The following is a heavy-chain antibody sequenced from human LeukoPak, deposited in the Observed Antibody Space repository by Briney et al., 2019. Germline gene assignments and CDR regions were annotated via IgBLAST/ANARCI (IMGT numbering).Heavy chain of an antibody. CDR2: TYYRSKWNN. D-gene: IGHD7-27*01. CDR3: ARDADWGYDAFDI. CDR1: GDSVSVKSDV. Sequence: SQTLSLTCAISGDSVSVKSDVWNWIRQSPSRGLEWLGRTYYRSKWNNDYAASVKSRITISPDTPKNQFSLQLNSVTPEDTAVYYCARDADWGYDAFDIWGQGTMVTVSS. V-gene: IGHV6-1*01. J-gene: IGHJ3*02.